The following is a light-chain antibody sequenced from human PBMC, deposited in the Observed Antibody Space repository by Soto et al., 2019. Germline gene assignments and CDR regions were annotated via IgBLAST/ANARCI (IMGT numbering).Light chain of an antibody. CDR2: AAS. V-gene: IGKV1-39*01. J-gene: IGKJ1*01. Sequence: DIQMTQSPSSLSASVVDRVTITCRASQSISSYLNWYQQKPGKAPKLLIYAASSLQGGVPSRFSGSGSGTDFTLTISSLQPEDFATYYCQQTYSTPETFGQGTKVEI. CDR1: QSISSY. CDR3: QQTYSTPET.